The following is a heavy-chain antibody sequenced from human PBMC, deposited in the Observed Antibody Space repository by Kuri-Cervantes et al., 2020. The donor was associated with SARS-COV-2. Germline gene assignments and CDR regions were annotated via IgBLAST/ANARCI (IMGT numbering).Heavy chain of an antibody. D-gene: IGHD6-6*01. CDR3: ARARATRPFNYFDL. J-gene: IGHJ4*02. V-gene: IGHV4-59*01. Sequence: SETLSLTCTVSGGAISTYYWTWIRQPPGKGLEWIGYIYYSGNTNYNPSLKSRVTISVDTSKYQFALNQSSVTAADTAIYYCARARATRPFNYFDLWGQGTLVTVSS. CDR2: IYYSGNT. CDR1: GGAISTYY.